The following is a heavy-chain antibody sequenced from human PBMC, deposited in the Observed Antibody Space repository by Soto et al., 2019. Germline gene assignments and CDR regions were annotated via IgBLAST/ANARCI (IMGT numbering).Heavy chain of an antibody. CDR3: ARDSSSLTYNWFDP. Sequence: GGSLRLSCAASGFTFSSYEMNWVRQAPGKGLEWVSYISSSGSTIYYADSVKGRFTISRDNAKNSLYLQMNSLRAEDTAVYYCARDSSSLTYNWFDPWGQGTLVTV. J-gene: IGHJ5*02. CDR2: ISSSGSTI. D-gene: IGHD6-6*01. CDR1: GFTFSSYE. V-gene: IGHV3-48*03.